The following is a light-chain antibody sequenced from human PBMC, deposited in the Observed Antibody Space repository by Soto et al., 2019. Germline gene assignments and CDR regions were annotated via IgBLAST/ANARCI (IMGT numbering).Light chain of an antibody. Sequence: EIVMTQSPATLSVSPGERDTLACRASQRVSSNFAWYQQKHGQAPRLLIYGSSSRATGITARFSGSGSGTEVTLTISCLQSEDFADYYCQQYNKWPPYTLGQGTTLEIK. CDR2: GSS. CDR3: QQYNKWPPYT. CDR1: QRVSSN. J-gene: IGKJ2*01. V-gene: IGKV3-15*01.